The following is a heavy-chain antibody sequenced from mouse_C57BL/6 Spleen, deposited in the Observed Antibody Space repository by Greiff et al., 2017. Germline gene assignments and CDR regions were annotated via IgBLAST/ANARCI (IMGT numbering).Heavy chain of an antibody. J-gene: IGHJ3*01. CDR1: GYTFTDYE. Sequence: QVQLQQSGAELVRPGASVTLSCKASGYTFTDYEMHWVKQTPVHGLEWIGAIDPETGGTAYNQKFKGKAILTADKSSSTAYMELRSLTSEDSAVYYCTDSSNYLFAYWGQGTLVTVSA. D-gene: IGHD2-5*01. CDR3: TDSSNYLFAY. CDR2: IDPETGGT. V-gene: IGHV1-15*01.